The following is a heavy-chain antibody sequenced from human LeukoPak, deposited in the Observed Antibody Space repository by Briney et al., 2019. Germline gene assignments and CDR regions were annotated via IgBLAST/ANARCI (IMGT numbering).Heavy chain of an antibody. CDR1: GGSISSRSYY. V-gene: IGHV4-39*01. CDR2: IYYSGST. Sequence: SETLSLTCTVSGGSISSRSYYWGWIRQPPGKGLEWIGSIYYSGSTYLNPTLKSRVTISVDTSKNQFSLKLTSVTAADTAVYYCARGPGSYSRWGQGTLVTVSS. D-gene: IGHD3-10*01. CDR3: ARGPGSYSR. J-gene: IGHJ4*02.